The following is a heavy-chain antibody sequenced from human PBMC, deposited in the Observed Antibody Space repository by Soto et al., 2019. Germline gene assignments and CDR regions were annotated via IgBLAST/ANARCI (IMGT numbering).Heavy chain of an antibody. D-gene: IGHD6-13*01. J-gene: IGHJ6*02. V-gene: IGHV1-2*04. Sequence: ASVKVSFKASGYTFTGYYMHWVRQAPGQGLEWMGWINPNSGGTNYAQKFQGWVTMTRDTSISTAYMELSRLRSDDTAVYYCARGAAAGYYYYYYGMDVWGQGTTVTSP. CDR3: ARGAAAGYYYYYYGMDV. CDR1: GYTFTGYY. CDR2: INPNSGGT.